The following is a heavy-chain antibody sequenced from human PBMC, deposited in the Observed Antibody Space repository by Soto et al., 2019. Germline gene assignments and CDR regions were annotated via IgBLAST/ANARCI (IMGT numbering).Heavy chain of an antibody. J-gene: IGHJ6*02. V-gene: IGHV6-1*01. CDR2: TYYKSKWNN. CDR3: TGITWFRGMDV. Sequence: SQTLSLTCAISGDSVSSNSAVWNWIRQSPSRGLEWLGRTYYKSKWNNDYALSVKSRITINPDTSKNQFSLHLYSVTPEDTAVYYCTGITWFRGMDVWGQGTLVTVSS. D-gene: IGHD3-10*01. CDR1: GDSVSSNSAV.